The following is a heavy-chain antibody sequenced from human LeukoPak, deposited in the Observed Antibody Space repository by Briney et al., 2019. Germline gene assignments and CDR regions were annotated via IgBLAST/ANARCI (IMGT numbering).Heavy chain of an antibody. CDR3: ARPNYYDSSGYYDGDY. V-gene: IGHV1-2*02. CDR2: INPNNGGT. Sequence: ASVKVSCKASGYTFTGYYMHWVRQAPGQGLEWMGWINPNNGGTNYAQKFQGRVTMTRDTSISTAYMELSRLRSDDTAVYYCARPNYYDSSGYYDGDYWGQGTLVTVSS. CDR1: GYTFTGYY. D-gene: IGHD3-22*01. J-gene: IGHJ4*02.